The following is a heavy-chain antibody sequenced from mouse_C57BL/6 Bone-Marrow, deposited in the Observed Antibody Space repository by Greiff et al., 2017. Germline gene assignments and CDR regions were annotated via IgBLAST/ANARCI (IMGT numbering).Heavy chain of an antibody. J-gene: IGHJ3*01. Sequence: EVNLVESEGGLVQPGSSMKLSCTASGFTFSDYYMAWVRQVPEKGLEWVANINYDGSSTYYLDSLKSRFIISRDNAKNILYLQMSSLKSEDTATYYCARPFYYYGSSPWFAYWGQGTLVTVSA. V-gene: IGHV5-16*01. CDR1: GFTFSDYY. D-gene: IGHD1-1*01. CDR3: ARPFYYYGSSPWFAY. CDR2: INYDGSST.